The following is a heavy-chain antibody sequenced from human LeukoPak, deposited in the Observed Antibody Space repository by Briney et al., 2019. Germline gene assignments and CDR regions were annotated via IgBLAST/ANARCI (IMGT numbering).Heavy chain of an antibody. V-gene: IGHV3-9*03. Sequence: GRSLRLSCAASGFTFDDYAMHWVRQAPGKGLEWVSGISWNSGSIGYVDSVKGRFTISRDSAKSSLYLQMNSLRAEDMAVYYCAKGRSYSYTAHPFDHWGQGTLVTVSS. CDR1: GFTFDDYA. CDR3: AKGRSYSYTAHPFDH. D-gene: IGHD1-26*01. CDR2: ISWNSGSI. J-gene: IGHJ4*02.